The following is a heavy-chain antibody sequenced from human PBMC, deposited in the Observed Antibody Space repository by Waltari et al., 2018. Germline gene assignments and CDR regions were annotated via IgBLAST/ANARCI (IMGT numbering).Heavy chain of an antibody. CDR1: GFTFSSYA. CDR2: ISGSGGST. CDR3: AKLVGAQSHYDFWSGYFLNWFDP. V-gene: IGHV3-23*01. J-gene: IGHJ5*02. Sequence: EVQLLESGGGLVQPGGSLRLSCAASGFTFSSYAMSWVRQAPGKGMEWVSAISGSGGSTYYANSVKGLFTISRDNSKNTLYLQMNSLRAEDTAVYYCAKLVGAQSHYDFWSGYFLNWFDPWGQGTLVTVSS. D-gene: IGHD3-3*01.